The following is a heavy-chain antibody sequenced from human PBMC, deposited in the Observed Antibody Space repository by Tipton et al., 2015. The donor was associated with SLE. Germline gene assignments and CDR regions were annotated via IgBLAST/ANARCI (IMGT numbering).Heavy chain of an antibody. Sequence: TLSLTCTVSGGSVSSTNYYWSWIRQPAGRGLEWIGRIYSSGTTNYNPSLKSRLSISIDTSNNQFSLKLNSVTAADTAFYYCARTSYSSGWYADYWGQGILVTVSS. D-gene: IGHD6-19*01. CDR3: ARTSYSSGWYADY. CDR2: IYSSGTT. J-gene: IGHJ4*02. V-gene: IGHV4-61*02. CDR1: GGSVSSTNYY.